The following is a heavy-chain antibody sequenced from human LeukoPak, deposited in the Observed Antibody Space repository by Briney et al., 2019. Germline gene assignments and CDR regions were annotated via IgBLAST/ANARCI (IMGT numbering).Heavy chain of an antibody. CDR2: IYTSGST. CDR1: GGSISSGDYY. J-gene: IGHJ4*02. V-gene: IGHV4-61*02. D-gene: IGHD6-6*01. Sequence: SETLSLTCTVSGGSISSGDYYWSWIRQPAGKGLEWIGRIYTSGSTNYNPSLKSRVTISVDTSKNQFSLKLSSVTAADTAVYYCARQSIAVTAPFDYWGQGTLVTVSS. CDR3: ARQSIAVTAPFDY.